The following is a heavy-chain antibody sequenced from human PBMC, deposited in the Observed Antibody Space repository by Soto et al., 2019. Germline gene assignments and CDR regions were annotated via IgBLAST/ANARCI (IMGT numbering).Heavy chain of an antibody. J-gene: IGHJ4*02. CDR1: GFTFSTYS. V-gene: IGHV3-66*01. CDR2: IDIGGNT. D-gene: IGHD1-20*01. CDR3: ARGRGITGHLGREHYSDY. Sequence: PGGSLRLSCAASGFTFSTYSMNWVRQAPGKGLEWVSIIDIGGNTYYADSVKDRFTISRDNSRNTLYLHMDSLRAEDTAVYYCARGRGITGHLGREHYSDYWGQATLVTVSS.